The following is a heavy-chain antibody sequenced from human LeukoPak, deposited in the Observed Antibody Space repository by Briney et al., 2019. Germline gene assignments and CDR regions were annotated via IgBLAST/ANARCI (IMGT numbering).Heavy chain of an antibody. CDR2: IYHSGST. V-gene: IGHV4-30-2*01. CDR3: ARGYYDILPGYLFDY. Sequence: SQTLSLTCAVSGGSISSGGYSWRCVRQPPGRGLEWVGYIYHSGSTYYNPSLKSRVTISVDRSKNQFSLKLSSVPAADTGVYYCARGYYDILPGYLFDYWGQGTLVTVSS. J-gene: IGHJ4*02. D-gene: IGHD3-9*01. CDR1: GGSISSGGYS.